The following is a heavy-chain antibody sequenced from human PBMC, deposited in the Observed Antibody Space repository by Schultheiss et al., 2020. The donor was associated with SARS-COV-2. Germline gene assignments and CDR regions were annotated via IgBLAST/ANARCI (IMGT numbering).Heavy chain of an antibody. V-gene: IGHV3-66*01. CDR2: IYSGGST. CDR1: GFTVSSNY. Sequence: GGSLRLSCAASGFTVSSNYMSWVRQAPGKGLEWVSVIYSGGSTYYADSVKGRFTISRDNSKNTLYLQMNSLRAEDTAVYYCATRPDFWSGSNFDYWGQGTLVTVSS. D-gene: IGHD3-3*01. J-gene: IGHJ4*02. CDR3: ATRPDFWSGSNFDY.